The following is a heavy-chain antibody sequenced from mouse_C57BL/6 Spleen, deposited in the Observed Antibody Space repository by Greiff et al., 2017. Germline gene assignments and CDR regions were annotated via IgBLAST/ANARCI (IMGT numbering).Heavy chain of an antibody. Sequence: QVQLKESGAELVRPGASVKLSCKASGYTFTDYYITWVKQRPGQGLEWIARIYPGSGNTYYNEKFKGKATLTAEKSSSTAYMQLSSLTSEDSAVYFCARGTTMVKGYFDVWGTGTTVTVSS. CDR1: GYTFTDYY. J-gene: IGHJ1*03. D-gene: IGHD2-1*01. V-gene: IGHV1-76*01. CDR3: ARGTTMVKGYFDV. CDR2: IYPGSGNT.